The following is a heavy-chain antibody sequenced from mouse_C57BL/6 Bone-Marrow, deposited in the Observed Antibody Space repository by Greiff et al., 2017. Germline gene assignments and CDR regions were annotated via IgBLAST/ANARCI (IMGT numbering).Heavy chain of an antibody. J-gene: IGHJ4*01. CDR1: GYTFTDYE. CDR2: IDPETGGT. Sequence: QVQLQQSGAELVRPGASVTLSCKASGYTFTDYEMPWVKQTPVHGLEWIGAIDPETGGTAYNQKCKGKAILTADKSSSTTYMELRSLTSKSSAVYDCTEYDCAFYDMDYWCQGHSVTVSS. CDR3: TEYDCAFYDMDY. D-gene: IGHD2-4*01. V-gene: IGHV1-15*01.